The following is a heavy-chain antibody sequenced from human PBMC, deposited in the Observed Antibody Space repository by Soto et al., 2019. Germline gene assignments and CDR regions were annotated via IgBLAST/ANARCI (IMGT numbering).Heavy chain of an antibody. CDR1: GFTFSSYA. CDR3: ARDLLSCSGGSCYSGSDY. Sequence: EVQLLESGGGLVQPGGSLRLSCAASGFTFSSYAMSWVRQAPGKGLEWVSLISGSGGTTLYADSVKGRFTISRDNSKNTLYLQMNSLRAEDAAAYYWARDLLSCSGGSCYSGSDYGGQGILVTVSS. J-gene: IGHJ4*02. D-gene: IGHD2-15*01. CDR2: ISGSGGTT. V-gene: IGHV3-23*01.